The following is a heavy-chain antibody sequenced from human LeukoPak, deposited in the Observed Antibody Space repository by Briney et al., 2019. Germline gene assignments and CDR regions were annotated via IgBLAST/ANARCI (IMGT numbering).Heavy chain of an antibody. CDR1: GGSISSGDYY. D-gene: IGHD6-13*01. V-gene: IGHV4-30-4*01. CDR2: VYYSGST. J-gene: IGHJ3*02. CDR3: ARERGGYSSSYGDAFDI. Sequence: PSETLSLTCTVSGGSISSGDYYWSWIRQPPGKGLEWIGYVYYSGSTYYNPSLKSRVTISVDTSKNQFSLKLSSVTAADTAVYYCARERGGYSSSYGDAFDIWGQGTMVTVSS.